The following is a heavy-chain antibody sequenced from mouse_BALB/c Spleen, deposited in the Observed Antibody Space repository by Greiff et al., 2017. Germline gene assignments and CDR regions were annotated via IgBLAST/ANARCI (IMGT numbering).Heavy chain of an antibody. CDR3: ARDGYNSYWYFDV. J-gene: IGHJ1*01. CDR2: ISSGGSYT. Sequence: EVKLVESGGDLVKPGGSLKLSCAASGFTFSSYGLSWVRQTPDKRLEWVATISSGGSYTYYPDSVKGRFTISRDNAKNTLYLQMSSLKSEDTAMYYCARDGYNSYWYFDVWGAGTTVTVSS. V-gene: IGHV5-6*01. D-gene: IGHD1-3*01. CDR1: GFTFSSYG.